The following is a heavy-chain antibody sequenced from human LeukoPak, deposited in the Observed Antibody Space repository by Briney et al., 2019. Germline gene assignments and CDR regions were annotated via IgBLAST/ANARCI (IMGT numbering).Heavy chain of an antibody. Sequence: SETLSLTCSVSGYSISSGYYWGWIRQPPGKGLEWIGSIYHSGNTHYNPSLKSRVTISVDTSKNQFSLNLSSVTAADTAVYYCARTYSTSTAYDAFDIWGQGTMVTVSS. D-gene: IGHD6-6*01. CDR3: ARTYSTSTAYDAFDI. V-gene: IGHV4-38-2*02. CDR1: GYSISSGYY. CDR2: IYHSGNT. J-gene: IGHJ3*02.